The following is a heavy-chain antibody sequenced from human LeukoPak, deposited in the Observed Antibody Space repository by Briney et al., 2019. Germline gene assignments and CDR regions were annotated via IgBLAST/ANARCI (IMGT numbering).Heavy chain of an antibody. V-gene: IGHV4-59*12. CDR1: GGSISSYY. Sequence: SETLSLTCTVSGGSISSYYWSWIRQPPGKGLEWIGHIYYSGSTYYNPSLKSRVTISVDTSKNQFSLKLSSVTAADTAVYYCAREEAADYGDYGPGRDFDYWGQGTLVTVSS. CDR3: AREEAADYGDYGPGRDFDY. D-gene: IGHD4-17*01. J-gene: IGHJ4*02. CDR2: IYYSGST.